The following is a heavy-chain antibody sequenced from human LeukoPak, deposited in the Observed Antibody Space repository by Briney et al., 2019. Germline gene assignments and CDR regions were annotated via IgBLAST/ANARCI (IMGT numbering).Heavy chain of an antibody. CDR3: VRVVALGAAGYYFDY. CDR1: GGSISSYY. Sequence: KSSETLSLTCTVSGGSISSYYWSWIRQPPGKGLEWIGYIYYSGSTNSNPSLKSRVTISVDTSKNQFSLKLSSVTAADTAVYYCVRVVALGAAGYYFDYWGQGSLVTVSS. V-gene: IGHV4-59*01. J-gene: IGHJ4*02. CDR2: IYYSGST. D-gene: IGHD6-13*01.